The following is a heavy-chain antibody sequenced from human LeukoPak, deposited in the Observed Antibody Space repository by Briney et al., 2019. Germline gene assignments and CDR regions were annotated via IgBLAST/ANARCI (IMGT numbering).Heavy chain of an antibody. D-gene: IGHD1-7*01. CDR2: INHSGST. V-gene: IGHV4-34*01. CDR3: ARQLPVLYYYYGMDV. Sequence: SETVSLTCAVYGGSFSGYYWSWIRQPPGKGLEWIGEINHSGSTNYNPSLKSRVTISVDTSKNQFSLKLSSVTAADTAVYYCARQLPVLYYYYGMDVWGQGTTVTVSS. CDR1: GGSFSGYY. J-gene: IGHJ6*02.